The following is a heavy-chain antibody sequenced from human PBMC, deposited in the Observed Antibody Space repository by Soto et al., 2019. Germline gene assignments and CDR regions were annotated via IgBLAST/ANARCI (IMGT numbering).Heavy chain of an antibody. CDR1: GYSFTSYW. V-gene: IGHV5-10-1*01. J-gene: IGHJ6*02. Sequence: PGESLKISCKGSGYSFTSYWISWVRQMPGKGLEWMGRIDPSDSYTSYSPSFEGHVTVSRDKSISTAYLQWSSLKASDTAMYYCARHLKADCVGTQWDMDVWGQGTTVTVSS. D-gene: IGHD1-26*01. CDR2: IDPSDSYT. CDR3: ARHLKADCVGTQWDMDV.